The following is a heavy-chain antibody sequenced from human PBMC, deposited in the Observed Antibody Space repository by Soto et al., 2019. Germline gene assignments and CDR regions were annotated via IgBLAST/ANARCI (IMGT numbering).Heavy chain of an antibody. D-gene: IGHD3-9*01. Sequence: GGLVKVSCKASGYTFTSYGISWVRQAPGQGLEWMGWISAYNGNTNYAQKLQGRVTMTTDTSTSTAYMELRSLRSDDTAVYYCARVRVYDILTGYYAPTTLDYWGQGTLVTVSS. J-gene: IGHJ4*02. CDR2: ISAYNGNT. CDR1: GYTFTSYG. CDR3: ARVRVYDILTGYYAPTTLDY. V-gene: IGHV1-18*01.